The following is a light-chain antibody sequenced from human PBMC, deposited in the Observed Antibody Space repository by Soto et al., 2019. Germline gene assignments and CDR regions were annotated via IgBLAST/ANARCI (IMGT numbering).Light chain of an antibody. CDR3: QQYDSFSVT. CDR1: QTISSW. Sequence: DIQMTQSPSTLSGSVGDRVTITCRASQTISSWLAWYQQKPGRAPKLLIYDSSSLESGVPSRFSGSGSGPEFRLTIRTMQPDDFATYYCQQYDSFSVTSGQGTRLEIK. J-gene: IGKJ5*01. V-gene: IGKV1-5*01. CDR2: DSS.